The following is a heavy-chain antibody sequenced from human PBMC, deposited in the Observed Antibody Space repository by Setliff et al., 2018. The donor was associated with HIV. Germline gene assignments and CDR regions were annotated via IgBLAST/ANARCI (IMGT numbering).Heavy chain of an antibody. Sequence: PGGSLRLSCAASGFTFSSYWMSWVRQAPGKGLEWVSYISSSGSTIYYADSVKGRFTISRDNAKNSLYLQMNSLRAEDTAVYYCARDTTYYYGSGSHHWGQGTLVTVSS. J-gene: IGHJ4*02. D-gene: IGHD3-10*01. V-gene: IGHV3-48*04. CDR2: ISSSGSTI. CDR3: ARDTTYYYGSGSHH. CDR1: GFTFSSYW.